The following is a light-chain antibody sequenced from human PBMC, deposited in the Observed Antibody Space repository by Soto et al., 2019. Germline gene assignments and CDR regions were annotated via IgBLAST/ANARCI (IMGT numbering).Light chain of an antibody. CDR1: QSISSW. Sequence: DIQMTQSPSTLSASVGDRVTIACRASQSISSWLAWYQQKPGKAPNLLIYKASSLESGVPSRFSGSGSGTEFTLTISSLQPDDFATYYCQQYNSWPLTFGGGTKVESK. CDR2: KAS. CDR3: QQYNSWPLT. J-gene: IGKJ4*01. V-gene: IGKV1-5*03.